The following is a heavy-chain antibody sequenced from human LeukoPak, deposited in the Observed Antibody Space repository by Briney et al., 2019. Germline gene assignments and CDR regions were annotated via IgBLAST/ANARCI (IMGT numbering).Heavy chain of an antibody. Sequence: SETLSLTCTVSGGSVSSGSYYWGWIRQPPGKGLEWIGYIYYSGSTNYNPSLKSRVTISVDTSKNQFSLKLSSVTAADTAVYYCARAAMVRGVIIKNYYYGMDVWGQGTTVTVSS. CDR1: GGSVSSGSYY. CDR3: ARAAMVRGVIIKNYYYGMDV. CDR2: IYYSGST. V-gene: IGHV4-61*01. D-gene: IGHD3-10*01. J-gene: IGHJ6*02.